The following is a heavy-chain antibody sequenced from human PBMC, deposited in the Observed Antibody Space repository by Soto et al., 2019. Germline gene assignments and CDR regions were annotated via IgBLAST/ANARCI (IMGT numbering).Heavy chain of an antibody. V-gene: IGHV1-24*01. CDR3: ATAYRIAVAGSPSDAFDI. J-gene: IGHJ3*02. CDR2: FDPEDGET. Sequence: ASVKVSCKVSGYTLTELSMHWVRQAPGKGLEWMGGFDPEDGETIYAQKFQGRVTMTEDTSTDTAYMELSSLRSEDTAVYYCATAYRIAVAGSPSDAFDIWGQGPMVTVSS. D-gene: IGHD6-19*01. CDR1: GYTLTELS.